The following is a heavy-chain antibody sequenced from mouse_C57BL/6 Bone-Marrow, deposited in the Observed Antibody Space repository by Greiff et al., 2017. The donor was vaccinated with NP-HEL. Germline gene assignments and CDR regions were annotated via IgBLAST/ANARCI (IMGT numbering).Heavy chain of an antibody. CDR2: ISDGGSYT. CDR3: ARGRLRYYYAMDY. J-gene: IGHJ4*01. D-gene: IGHD2-4*01. V-gene: IGHV5-4*01. Sequence: EVQLQESGGGLVKPGGSLKLSCAASGFTFSSYAMSWVRQTPEKRLEWVATISDGGSYTYYPDNVKGRFTISRDNAKNNLYLQMSHLKSEDTAMYYCARGRLRYYYAMDYWGQGTSVTVSS. CDR1: GFTFSSYA.